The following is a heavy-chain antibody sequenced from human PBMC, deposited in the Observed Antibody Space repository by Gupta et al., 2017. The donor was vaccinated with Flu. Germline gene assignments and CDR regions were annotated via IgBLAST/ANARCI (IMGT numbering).Heavy chain of an antibody. D-gene: IGHD6-6*01. CDR3: ARDQDGYSSSSWPDY. J-gene: IGHJ4*02. CDR1: GFTFSSYG. Sequence: QVQLVESGGGVVQPGRSLRLSCAASGFTFSSYGMHWVRQAPGKGLEWVAVIWYDGSNKYYADSVKGRFTISRDNSKNTLYLQMNSLRAEDTAVYYCARDQDGYSSSSWPDYWGQGTLVTVSS. CDR2: IWYDGSNK. V-gene: IGHV3-33*01.